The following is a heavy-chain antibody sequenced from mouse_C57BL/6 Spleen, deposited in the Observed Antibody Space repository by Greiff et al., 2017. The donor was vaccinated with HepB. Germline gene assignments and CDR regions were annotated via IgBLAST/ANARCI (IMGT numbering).Heavy chain of an antibody. V-gene: IGHV1-26*01. D-gene: IGHD1-1*01. J-gene: IGHJ1*03. CDR2: INPNNGGT. CDR3: ARRGLDYGSSFSYWYFDV. Sequence: VQLQQSGPELVKPGASVKISCKASGYTFTDYYMNWVKQSHGKSLEWIGDINPNNGGTSYNQKFKGKATLTVDKSSRTAYMELSSLTSEDSAVYYCARRGLDYGSSFSYWYFDVWGTGTTVTVSA. CDR1: GYTFTDYY.